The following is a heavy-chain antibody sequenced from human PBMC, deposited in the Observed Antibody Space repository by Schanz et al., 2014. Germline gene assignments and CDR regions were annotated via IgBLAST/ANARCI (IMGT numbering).Heavy chain of an antibody. CDR2: IIHDGSEK. J-gene: IGHJ3*02. CDR1: RFTFSSYA. D-gene: IGHD2-2*01. Sequence: EVQLLESGGGLVQPGGSLRLSCAASRFTFSSYAMSWVRQAPGKGLEWVANIIHDGSEKFYVDSVKGRFTISRDNAKNSLYLQMDALRAEDTAMYYCAKRCSSTSCSHGAFDIWGQGTMVTVSS. CDR3: AKRCSSTSCSHGAFDI. V-gene: IGHV3-7*03.